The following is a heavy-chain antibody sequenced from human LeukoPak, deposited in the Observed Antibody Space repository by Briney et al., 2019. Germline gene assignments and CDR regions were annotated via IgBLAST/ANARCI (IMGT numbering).Heavy chain of an antibody. CDR3: ARGGCNSASCYMAPFDY. CDR1: GGFISTYY. Sequence: PSETLSLTCRVSGGFISTYYWSWLRQPPGKGLEWLGYIYYSGSTNYNPSLKSRVTISVDTSKNQFSLKLSSVTAADTAVYYCARGGCNSASCYMAPFDYWGQGTLVTVSS. D-gene: IGHD2-2*02. CDR2: IYYSGST. V-gene: IGHV4-59*01. J-gene: IGHJ4*02.